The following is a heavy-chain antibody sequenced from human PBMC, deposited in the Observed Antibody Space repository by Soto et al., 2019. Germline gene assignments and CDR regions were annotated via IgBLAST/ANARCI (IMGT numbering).Heavy chain of an antibody. D-gene: IGHD4-17*01. Sequence: SETLSLTCTVSGGSISSSSYYWGWIRQPPGKGLEWIGSIYYSGSTYYNPSLKSRVTISVDTSKNQFSLKLSSVTAADTAVYYCARAFFNYGDYVGYFDYWGQGTLVTVSS. J-gene: IGHJ4*02. CDR1: GGSISSSSYY. CDR3: ARAFFNYGDYVGYFDY. CDR2: IYYSGST. V-gene: IGHV4-39*01.